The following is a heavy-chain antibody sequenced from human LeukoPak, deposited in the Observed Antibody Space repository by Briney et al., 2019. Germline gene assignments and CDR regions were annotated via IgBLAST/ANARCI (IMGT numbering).Heavy chain of an antibody. CDR1: GGSISSGSYY. V-gene: IGHV4-39*07. Sequence: SETLSLTCTVSGGSISSGSYYWGWIRQPPGKGLEWIGSIYYGGSTYYNPSLKSRVTISVDRSKNQFSLKLSSVTAADTAVYYCARGNGDYPEYFQHWGQGTLVTVSS. CDR2: IYYGGST. CDR3: ARGNGDYPEYFQH. J-gene: IGHJ1*01. D-gene: IGHD4-17*01.